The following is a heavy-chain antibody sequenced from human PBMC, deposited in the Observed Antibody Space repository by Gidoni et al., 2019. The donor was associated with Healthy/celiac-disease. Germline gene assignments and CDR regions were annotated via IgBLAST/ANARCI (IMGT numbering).Heavy chain of an antibody. J-gene: IGHJ4*02. Sequence: EGQLVESGGCVVKPGGSPRLSCGAAGVPVMDAWMSWVRQAPGKGLEWVGRIKSKTDGGTTDYAAPVKGRFTISRDDSKNTLYLQMNSLKTEDTAVYYCTTQELGWVVAFDYWGQGTLVTVSS. CDR3: TTQELGWVVAFDY. CDR1: GVPVMDAW. D-gene: IGHD2-2*01. V-gene: IGHV3-15*01. CDR2: IKSKTDGGTT.